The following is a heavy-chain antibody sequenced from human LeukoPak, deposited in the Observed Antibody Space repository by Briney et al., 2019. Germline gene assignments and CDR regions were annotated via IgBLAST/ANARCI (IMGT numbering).Heavy chain of an antibody. CDR2: INPNSGGT. CDR3: ARTVPYYDSSGYRDY. D-gene: IGHD3-22*01. Sequence: GASVKVSCKASGYTFTGYYMHWVRQAPGQGLEWMGWINPNSGGTNYAQKFQGRVTMTRDTSISTAYMELSRLRSDDTAVYYRARTVPYYDSSGYRDYWGQGTLVTVSS. CDR1: GYTFTGYY. J-gene: IGHJ4*02. V-gene: IGHV1-2*02.